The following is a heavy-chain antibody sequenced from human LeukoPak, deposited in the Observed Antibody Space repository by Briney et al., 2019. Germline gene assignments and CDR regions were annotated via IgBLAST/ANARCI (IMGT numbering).Heavy chain of an antibody. CDR3: ARGEKYSYGYLSRIDAFDI. J-gene: IGHJ3*02. V-gene: IGHV1-2*02. D-gene: IGHD5-18*01. Sequence: GASVKVSCKASGYTFTGYYMHWVRHATGQGLEWMGLINPNSGGTNYAQKFQGRVTMTRDTSISAAYMELSRLRSDDTAVYYCARGEKYSYGYLSRIDAFDIWGQGTMVTVSS. CDR2: INPNSGGT. CDR1: GYTFTGYY.